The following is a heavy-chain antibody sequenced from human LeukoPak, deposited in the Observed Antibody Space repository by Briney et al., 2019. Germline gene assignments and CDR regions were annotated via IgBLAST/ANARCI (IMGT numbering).Heavy chain of an antibody. Sequence: GGSLRLSCAASGFTFSSYAMHWVRQAPGKGLEWVPYISSSSSTIYYADSVKGRFTISRDNAKNSLYLQMNSLRAEDTAVYYCASFYVWGSSPDYWGQGTLVTVSS. CDR2: ISSSSSTI. CDR3: ASFYVWGSSPDY. D-gene: IGHD3-16*01. V-gene: IGHV3-48*01. J-gene: IGHJ4*02. CDR1: GFTFSSYA.